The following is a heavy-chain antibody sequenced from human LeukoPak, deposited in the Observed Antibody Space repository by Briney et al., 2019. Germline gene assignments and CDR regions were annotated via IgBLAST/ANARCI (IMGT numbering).Heavy chain of an antibody. V-gene: IGHV1-2*06. Sequence: ASVKVSCKAFGYTFTGYYMHWVRQAPGQGLEWMGRINPNNGGTNYAQKFQGRVTMTRDTSISTAYMELSRLRSDDTAVYYCARALRVGGFDPWGQGTLVTVSS. CDR1: GYTFTGYY. CDR2: INPNNGGT. CDR3: ARALRVGGFDP. J-gene: IGHJ5*02.